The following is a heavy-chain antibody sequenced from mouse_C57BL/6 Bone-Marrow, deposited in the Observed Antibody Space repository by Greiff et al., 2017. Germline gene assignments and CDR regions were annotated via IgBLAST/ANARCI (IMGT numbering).Heavy chain of an antibody. CDR3: ANNFFFDY. CDR1: GYTFTSYW. Sequence: VQLQQSGAELAKPGASVKLSCKASGYTFTSYWMHWVKQRPGQGLEWIGYINPSSGYTKYNQKFKDKATLTAYKSSSTAYMQLSSLTYEDSAVYYCANNFFFDYWGQGTTLTVSS. D-gene: IGHD1-3*01. CDR2: INPSSGYT. J-gene: IGHJ2*01. V-gene: IGHV1-7*01.